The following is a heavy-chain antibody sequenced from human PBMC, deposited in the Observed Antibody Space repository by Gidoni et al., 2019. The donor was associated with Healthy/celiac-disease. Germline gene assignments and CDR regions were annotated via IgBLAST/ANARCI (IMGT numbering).Heavy chain of an antibody. CDR3: ARGRRYCSSSSCQNNWFDP. CDR2: INHSGST. CDR1: GGSLSGYY. J-gene: IGHJ5*02. V-gene: IGHV4-34*01. D-gene: IGHD2-2*01. Sequence: QVQLQQWGAGLLKPSETLSLTCAVYGGSLSGYYWSWIRQPPGKGLEWIGEINHSGSTNYNPSLKSRVTISVDTSKNQFSLKLISVTAADTAVYYCARGRRYCSSSSCQNNWFDPWGQGTLVTVSS.